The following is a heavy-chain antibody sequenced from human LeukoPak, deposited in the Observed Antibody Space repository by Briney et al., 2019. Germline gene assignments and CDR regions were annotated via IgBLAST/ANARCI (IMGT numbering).Heavy chain of an antibody. CDR2: ISYDGSNK. D-gene: IGHD1-26*01. CDR1: GFTFSSYG. CDR3: AEAGGSGSYPYDY. V-gene: IGHV3-30*18. Sequence: GGSLRLSCAASGFTFSSYGMHWVRQAPGKGLEWVAVISYDGSNKYYADSVKGRFTISRDNSKNTLYLQMNSLRAEDTAVYYCAEAGGSGSYPYDYWGQGTLVTVSS. J-gene: IGHJ4*02.